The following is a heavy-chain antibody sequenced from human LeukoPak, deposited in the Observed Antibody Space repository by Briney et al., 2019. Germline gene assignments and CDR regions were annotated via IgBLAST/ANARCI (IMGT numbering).Heavy chain of an antibody. D-gene: IGHD6-6*01. CDR1: GFTFDDYA. J-gene: IGHJ6*02. V-gene: IGHV3-43*02. CDR2: ISGDGGST. CDR3: AKDIAQQLLQYYYYYGMDI. Sequence: PGGSLRLSCAASGFTFDDYAMHWVRQAPGKGLEWVSLISGDGGSTYYADSVKGRFTISRDNSKNSLYLQMNSLRTEDTALYYCAKDIAQQLLQYYYYYGMDIWGQGTTVTVSS.